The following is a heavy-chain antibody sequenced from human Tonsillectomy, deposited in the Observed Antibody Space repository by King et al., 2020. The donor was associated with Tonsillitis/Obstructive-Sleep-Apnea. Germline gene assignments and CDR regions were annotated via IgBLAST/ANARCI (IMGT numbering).Heavy chain of an antibody. CDR2: IDPSDSYT. J-gene: IGHJ6*02. D-gene: IGHD6-13*01. V-gene: IGHV5-10-1*03. Sequence: VQLVQSGAEVKKPGESLRISCKGSGDSFINYWITWVRQMPGKGLEWMGNIDPSDSYTKYSPSSQGHVTISVDKSISTAYLQWSSLKASDTAMYYCAGGMAATGTLYSYYGMDVWGQGATVTVSS. CDR3: AGGMAATGTLYSYYGMDV. CDR1: GDSFINYW.